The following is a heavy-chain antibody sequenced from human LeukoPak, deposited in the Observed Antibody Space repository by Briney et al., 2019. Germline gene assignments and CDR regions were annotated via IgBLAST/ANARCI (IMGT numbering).Heavy chain of an antibody. CDR3: VRGASSIAALNPFWYFDL. D-gene: IGHD6-6*01. J-gene: IGHJ2*01. Sequence: ASVKVSCKASGYTFTSYYMHWVRQGPGQGLEWMGIINPSGGSTSYAQKFQGRVTMTRDTSTNTVYMELSSLRSEDTAVFYCVRGASSIAALNPFWYFDLWVRGTLVTVSS. V-gene: IGHV1-46*01. CDR2: INPSGGST. CDR1: GYTFTSYY.